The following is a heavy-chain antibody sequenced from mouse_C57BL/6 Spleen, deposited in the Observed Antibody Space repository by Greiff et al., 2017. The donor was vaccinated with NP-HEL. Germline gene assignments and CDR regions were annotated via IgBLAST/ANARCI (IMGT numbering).Heavy chain of an antibody. CDR1: GYTFTSYW. CDR3: ARKEASGDHFDY. D-gene: IGHD4-1*01. J-gene: IGHJ2*01. CDR2: IDPSDSET. V-gene: IGHV1-52*01. Sequence: QVQLQQPGAELVRPGSSVKLSCKASGYTFTSYWMHWVKQRPIQGLDWIGNIDPSDSETHYNQKFKDKATLTVDKSSSTAYMQLSSLTSEDSAVYYCARKEASGDHFDYWGQGTTLTVSS.